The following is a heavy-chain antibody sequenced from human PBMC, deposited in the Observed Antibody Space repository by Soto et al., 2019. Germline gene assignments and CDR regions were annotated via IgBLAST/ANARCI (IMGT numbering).Heavy chain of an antibody. CDR3: AAVFFRHQWELLADDDRNDY. Sequence: ASVKVSCKASGFTFTSSAVQWVRQARGQRLEWIGWIVVGSGNTNYAQKFQERVTITRDMSTSTAYMELSSLRSEDTAVYYCAAVFFRHQWELLADDDRNDYWGQGTLVTVSS. CDR2: IVVGSGNT. J-gene: IGHJ4*02. V-gene: IGHV1-58*01. D-gene: IGHD1-26*01. CDR1: GFTFTSSA.